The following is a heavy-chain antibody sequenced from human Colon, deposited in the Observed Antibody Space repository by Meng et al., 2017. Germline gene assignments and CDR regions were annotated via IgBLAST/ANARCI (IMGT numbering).Heavy chain of an antibody. CDR2: IYPGDSDT. V-gene: IGHV5-51*01. Sequence: KVSCKGSGYIFSNYWIGWVRQTPAKGLEWVGNIYPGDSDTRYSPSFQGQVTLSADKSINTAYLQWNTLKASDTAIYYCARRDYSTAPGTLDYWGQGTLVTVSS. CDR3: ARRDYSTAPGTLDY. D-gene: IGHD2-21*01. J-gene: IGHJ4*02. CDR1: GYIFSNYW.